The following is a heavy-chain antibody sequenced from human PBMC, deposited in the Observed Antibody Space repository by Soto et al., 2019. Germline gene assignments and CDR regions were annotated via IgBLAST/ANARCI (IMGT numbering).Heavy chain of an antibody. V-gene: IGHV1-18*01. Sequence: QVQLVQSGAEVKKPWATVTVSCKASGYTLTSYGVSWVRQVPGQGLDWMGWISAYNGNTNYAQQLQGRVTTTTDTSQSTADREQRSLRSDDTAVYYCTRHDYDINLGGWDYYSMDVWGQGTTVTVSS. CDR1: GYTLTSYG. J-gene: IGHJ6*02. CDR3: TRHDYDINLGGWDYYSMDV. D-gene: IGHD3-9*01. CDR2: ISAYNGNT.